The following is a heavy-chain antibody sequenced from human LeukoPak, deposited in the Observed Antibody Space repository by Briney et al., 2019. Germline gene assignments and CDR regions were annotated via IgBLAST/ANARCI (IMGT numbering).Heavy chain of an antibody. J-gene: IGHJ4*02. CDR1: GFTFRSYA. D-gene: IGHD3-9*01. CDR3: AKEQDILTGFDY. Sequence: GSLRLSCAASGFTFRSYAMSWVRQAPGKGLEWVSAISGSGGSTYYADSVKGRFTISRDNSKNTLYLQMNSLRAEDTAVYYCAKEQDILTGFDYWGQGTLVTVSS. CDR2: ISGSGGST. V-gene: IGHV3-23*01.